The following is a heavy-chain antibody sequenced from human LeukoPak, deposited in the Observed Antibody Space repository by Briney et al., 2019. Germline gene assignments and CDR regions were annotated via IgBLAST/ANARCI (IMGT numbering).Heavy chain of an antibody. D-gene: IGHD5-18*01. J-gene: IGHJ4*02. CDR2: IYYSGST. CDR1: GGSISSGDYY. CDR3: ARRAYSYGQGLNADY. V-gene: IGHV4-30-4*08. Sequence: SQTLSLTCTVSGGSISSGDYYWSWIRQPPGKGLEWIGYIYYSGSTYYNPSLKGQVTISIDTSKNQFSLKLSSVTAADTAVYYCARRAYSYGQGLNADYWGQGTLVTVSS.